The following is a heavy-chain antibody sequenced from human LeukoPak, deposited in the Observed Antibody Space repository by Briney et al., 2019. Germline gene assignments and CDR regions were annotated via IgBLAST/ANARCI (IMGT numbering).Heavy chain of an antibody. CDR2: ISKTGRGI. V-gene: IGHV3-11*01. CDR1: GFNFSDYF. D-gene: IGHD5-12*01. J-gene: IGHJ4*02. Sequence: TGGSLRLSCAASGFNFSDYFMSWIRQSPGKGLQWLAYISKTGRGIEYAEPVRGRFTISRDNAKNSVFLQMVSLRPEDTAMYFCATVRYSTIWSFEFDNWGQGALVTVSS. CDR3: ATVRYSTIWSFEFDN.